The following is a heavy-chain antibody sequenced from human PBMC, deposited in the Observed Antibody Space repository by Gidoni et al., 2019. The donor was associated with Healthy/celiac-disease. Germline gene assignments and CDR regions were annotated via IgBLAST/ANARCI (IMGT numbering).Heavy chain of an antibody. Sequence: EVQLVESGGGLVKPGVSLRLSSAASGFTFRYACFSWVRQAPGTGLEWVGRIKSKTDGRTTDYAAPVKGRFIIARDDSKNTMYLKMNSLKTEDTAVYYCTTDPGSITMVRGVIIGDAFDIWGQGTMVTVSS. CDR3: TTDPGSITMVRGVIIGDAFDI. CDR1: GFTFRYAC. D-gene: IGHD3-10*01. V-gene: IGHV3-15*01. CDR2: IKSKTDGRTT. J-gene: IGHJ3*02.